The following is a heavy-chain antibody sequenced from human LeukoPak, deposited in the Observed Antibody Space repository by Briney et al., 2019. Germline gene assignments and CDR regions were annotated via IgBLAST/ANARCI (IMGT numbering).Heavy chain of an antibody. V-gene: IGHV4-30-2*01. D-gene: IGHD5-18*01. CDR2: IYHSGSP. CDR1: GGSISSGGYS. CDR3: ARPEIADTAPFDY. J-gene: IGHJ4*02. Sequence: PSETLSLTCAVSGGSISSGGYSWSWTRQPPGKGLEWIGYIYHSGSPYYNPSLKSRVTISVDRSKNQCSLKLSSVTAADTAVYYCARPEIADTAPFDYWGQGTLVTVSS.